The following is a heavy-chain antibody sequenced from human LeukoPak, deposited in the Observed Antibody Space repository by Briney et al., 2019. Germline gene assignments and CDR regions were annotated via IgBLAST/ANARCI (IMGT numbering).Heavy chain of an antibody. V-gene: IGHV4-39*07. CDR3: AGGSRFGESGLDY. D-gene: IGHD3-10*01. CDR1: GGSISTSNYY. Sequence: SETLSLTCTVSGGSISTSNYYWGWIRQPPGKGLEWIGNIFYSGSTYYSPSLKSRVTISLDTSKNQFSLKLSSVTAADTAVYYCAGGSRFGESGLDYWGQGTLVTVSS. CDR2: IFYSGST. J-gene: IGHJ4*02.